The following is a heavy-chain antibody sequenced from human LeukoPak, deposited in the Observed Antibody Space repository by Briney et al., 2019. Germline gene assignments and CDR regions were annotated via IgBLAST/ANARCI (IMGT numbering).Heavy chain of an antibody. CDR1: GFTFSNYW. D-gene: IGHD1-14*01. Sequence: PGGSLRLSCAASGFTFSNYWMHWVRQVPGKGLVWVSRINPGGSSTTYADSVRGRFTISRDNAKNTLYLQMDSLRAEDTGVYYCARSNQADDCWGQGTLVTVSS. CDR2: INPGGSST. V-gene: IGHV3-74*01. J-gene: IGHJ4*02. CDR3: ARSNQADDC.